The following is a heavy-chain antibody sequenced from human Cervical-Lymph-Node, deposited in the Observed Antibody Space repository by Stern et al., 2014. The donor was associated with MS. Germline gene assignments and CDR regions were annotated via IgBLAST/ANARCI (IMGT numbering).Heavy chain of an antibody. J-gene: IGHJ3*02. CDR3: ASRNKGAYDI. CDR1: GGSFSGYY. Sequence: QVQLQQWGAGLLKPSETLSLTCAVYGGSFSGYYWSWIRQSPGKGLEWIGEINHSGSINYNPSLKSRVTISVDTSKNQFSLKLSFVTAADTAVYYCASRNKGAYDIWGQGTMGTVSS. CDR2: INHSGSI. V-gene: IGHV4-34*01. D-gene: IGHD1/OR15-1a*01.